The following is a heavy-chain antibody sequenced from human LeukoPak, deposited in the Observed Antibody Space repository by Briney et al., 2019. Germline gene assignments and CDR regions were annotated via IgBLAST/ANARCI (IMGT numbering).Heavy chain of an antibody. CDR1: GFTFSSFA. D-gene: IGHD2-8*02. J-gene: IGHJ4*02. V-gene: IGHV3-23*01. CDR3: GKPPPWSPPFDS. CDR2: ISGGGGGT. Sequence: GGFLRLSCAASGFTFSSFAMSWVRQAPGKGLEWVSSISGGGGGTYYADSVRGRFTISRDNSRNTLSLQMSSLRTEDTAVYYCGKPPPWSPPFDSGGRVTLAPVPS.